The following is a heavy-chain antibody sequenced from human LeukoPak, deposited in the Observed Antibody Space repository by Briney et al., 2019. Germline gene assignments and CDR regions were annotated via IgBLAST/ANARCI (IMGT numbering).Heavy chain of an antibody. CDR3: AKGDYSNVYFDY. Sequence: GSLRLSCAASGFTLSSYAMSWVRQAPGKGLEWVSAISGSGGSTYYADSVKGRFTISRDNSKNTLYLQMNSLRAEDTAVYYCAKGDYSNVYFDYWGQGTLVTVSS. J-gene: IGHJ4*02. CDR1: GFTLSSYA. CDR2: ISGSGGST. D-gene: IGHD4-11*01. V-gene: IGHV3-23*01.